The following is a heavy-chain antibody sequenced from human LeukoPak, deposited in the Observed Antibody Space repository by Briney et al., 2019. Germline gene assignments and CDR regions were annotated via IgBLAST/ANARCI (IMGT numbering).Heavy chain of an antibody. CDR2: FDPEDGET. J-gene: IGHJ4*02. D-gene: IGHD4-23*01. Sequence: AAVKVSCKVSGYTLTELSMHWVRQAPGKGLEWMGGFDPEDGETIYAQKFQGRVTMTEDTSTDTSYMELSSLRSEDTAVYYCATDLATVVTVTNYWGQGTLVTVSS. CDR3: ATDLATVVTVTNY. CDR1: GYTLTELS. V-gene: IGHV1-24*01.